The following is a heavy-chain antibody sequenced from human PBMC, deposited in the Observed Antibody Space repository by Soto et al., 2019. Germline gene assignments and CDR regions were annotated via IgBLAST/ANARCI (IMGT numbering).Heavy chain of an antibody. D-gene: IGHD3-16*01. CDR1: GYIFTNND. J-gene: IGHJ5*02. CDR2: VNPGSGDT. Sequence: ASVKVSCKASGYIFTNNDVSWVRQATGQGLEWMGWVNPGSGDTGYAQKFQGRATMTRDISTATAYMELSSLRSDDTAIYYCARMATFGSLNWFDPWGQGTLVTVSS. V-gene: IGHV1-8*01. CDR3: ARMATFGSLNWFDP.